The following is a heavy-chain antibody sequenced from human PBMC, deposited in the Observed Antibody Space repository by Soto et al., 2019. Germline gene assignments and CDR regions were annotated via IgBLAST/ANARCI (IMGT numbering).Heavy chain of an antibody. J-gene: IGHJ4*02. CDR1: GFTFSSYE. D-gene: IGHD2-15*01. CDR3: ARDPGYCSGGSCYVFYY. V-gene: IGHV3-48*03. Sequence: EVQLVESGGGLVQPGGSLRLSCAASGFTFSSYEMNWVRQAPGKGLEWVSYISSSGSTIYYADSVKGRFTISRDNAKNTLYLQMNSLRAEDTAVYYCARDPGYCSGGSCYVFYYWGQGTLVTVSS. CDR2: ISSSGSTI.